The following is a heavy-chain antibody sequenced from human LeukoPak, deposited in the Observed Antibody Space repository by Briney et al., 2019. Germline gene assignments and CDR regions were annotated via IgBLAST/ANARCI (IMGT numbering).Heavy chain of an antibody. CDR3: ARSRALSFDY. J-gene: IGHJ4*02. Sequence: LETLSLTCTVSGGSLSYYYWSWIRQPPGKGLEWIGYIYYSGSTNYNPPLKSRVTISVDTSKNQFSLKLSSVTAADTAVYYCARSRALSFDYWGQGTLVTVSS. CDR1: GGSLSYYY. CDR2: IYYSGST. V-gene: IGHV4-59*01. D-gene: IGHD2/OR15-2a*01.